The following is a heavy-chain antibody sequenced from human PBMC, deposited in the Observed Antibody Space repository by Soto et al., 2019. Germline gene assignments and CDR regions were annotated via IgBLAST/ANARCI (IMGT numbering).Heavy chain of an antibody. Sequence: EVQLVESGGGLDQPGGSLRLSCAASVFTFSSYWMSWVRQAPGKGLEWVANIKQDGSEKYYVDSVKGRCTISRDNAKNSVYLQMNSLRDEDTGVYYCASIAVVYYYGMDVWGQGTTVTVSS. V-gene: IGHV3-7*01. CDR2: IKQDGSEK. D-gene: IGHD2-15*01. CDR3: ASIAVVYYYGMDV. CDR1: VFTFSSYW. J-gene: IGHJ6*01.